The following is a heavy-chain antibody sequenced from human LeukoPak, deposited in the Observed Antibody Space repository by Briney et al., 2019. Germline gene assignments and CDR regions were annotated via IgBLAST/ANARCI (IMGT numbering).Heavy chain of an antibody. CDR3: ARDSYDSSGYFGTQEFDY. CDR2: ISSSSSYI. CDR1: GFTFSSYS. D-gene: IGHD3-22*01. V-gene: IGHV3-21*01. J-gene: IGHJ4*02. Sequence: GGSPRLSCAASGFTFSSYSMNWVRQAPGKGLEWVSSISSSSSYIYYADSVKGRFTISRDNAKNSLYLQMNSLRAEDTAVYYCARDSYDSSGYFGTQEFDYWGQGTLVTVSS.